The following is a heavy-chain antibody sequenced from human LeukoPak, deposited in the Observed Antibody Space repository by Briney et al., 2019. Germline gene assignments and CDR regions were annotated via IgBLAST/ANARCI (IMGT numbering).Heavy chain of an antibody. V-gene: IGHV1-69*04. D-gene: IGHD1-14*01. CDR3: ARDQITPHYYYYYMDV. Sequence: SVKVSCKASGGTFSSYAISWVRQAPGQGLEWMGRIIPILGIANYAQKFQGRVTMTRDTSTSTVYMELSSLRSEDTAVYYCARDQITPHYYYYYMDVWGKGTTVTVSS. CDR2: IIPILGIA. J-gene: IGHJ6*03. CDR1: GGTFSSYA.